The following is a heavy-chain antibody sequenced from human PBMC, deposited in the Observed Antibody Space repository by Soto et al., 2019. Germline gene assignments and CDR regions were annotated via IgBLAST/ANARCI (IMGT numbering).Heavy chain of an antibody. Sequence: TLSLTCTVSGGSINSGGYSWTWIRQPPGKGLEWIGFIYHTGTTYYNPSLKSRVTISVDRSKNQFSLKLNSVTAADTAVYHCARGVNYYDSSGSSWFDPWGQGALVT. CDR1: GGSINSGGYS. D-gene: IGHD3-22*01. CDR3: ARGVNYYDSSGSSWFDP. V-gene: IGHV4-30-2*01. J-gene: IGHJ5*02. CDR2: IYHTGTT.